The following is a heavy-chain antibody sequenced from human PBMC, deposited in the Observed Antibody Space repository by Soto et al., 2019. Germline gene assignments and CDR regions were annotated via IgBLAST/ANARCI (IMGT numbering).Heavy chain of an antibody. CDR2: IYYSGTT. Sequence: QVQLQESGPGLVKPSDTLSLTCAVSGYSISSSNWWGWIRQPPGKGLEWIGYIYYSGTTYYNPSLQGRVTMSLDPSKNQFSLKLTSVTAVDTSVYYCARREIQGPIDYWGQGTLVTVSS. J-gene: IGHJ4*02. D-gene: IGHD1-26*01. V-gene: IGHV4-28*01. CDR1: GYSISSSNW. CDR3: ARREIQGPIDY.